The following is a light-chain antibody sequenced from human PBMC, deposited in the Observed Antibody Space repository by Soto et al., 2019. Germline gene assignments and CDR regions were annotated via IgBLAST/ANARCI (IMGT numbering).Light chain of an antibody. Sequence: MVLTQAPGTLSLSPGERATLSCRASQSVSSSYLAWYQQKPGQAPRLLIYGASNRATGIPARFSGSGSGTDFTLTISSLEPEDFAVYYCQQRSNWPPTFGQGTKVDI. CDR3: QQRSNWPPT. CDR2: GAS. CDR1: QSVSSSY. J-gene: IGKJ1*01. V-gene: IGKV3D-20*02.